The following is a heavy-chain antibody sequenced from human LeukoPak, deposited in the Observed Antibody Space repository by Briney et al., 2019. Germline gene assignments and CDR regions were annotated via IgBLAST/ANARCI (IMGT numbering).Heavy chain of an antibody. V-gene: IGHV3-30-3*01. D-gene: IGHD4-17*01. CDR1: GFTFSSYA. J-gene: IGHJ4*02. Sequence: GGSLRLSCAASGFTFSSYAMHWVRQAPGKGLEWVAVISYDGSNKYYAASVKGRFTISRDNSKNTLYLQMNSLRAEDTAVYYCARGDDYGDHSDYWGQGTLVTVSS. CDR2: ISYDGSNK. CDR3: ARGDDYGDHSDY.